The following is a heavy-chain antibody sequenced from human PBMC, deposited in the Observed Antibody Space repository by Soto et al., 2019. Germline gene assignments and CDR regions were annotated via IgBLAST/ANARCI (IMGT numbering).Heavy chain of an antibody. J-gene: IGHJ2*01. V-gene: IGHV4-39*01. CDR2: ISFGVTT. CDR3: ATSSVSRLLNHWYFDL. Sequence: QVHLQESGPGLVKPSETLSLTCTVSGGSIFSSDYYWGWIRQPPGKGLEWIGSISFGVTTYYNPSLKGRLTISIDTSNNQFSLKLSSVTAADTAVYYCATSSVSRLLNHWYFDLWGRGTLVTVSS. CDR1: GGSIFSSDYY.